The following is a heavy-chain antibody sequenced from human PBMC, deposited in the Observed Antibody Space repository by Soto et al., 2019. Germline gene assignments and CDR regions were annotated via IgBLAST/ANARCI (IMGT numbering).Heavy chain of an antibody. CDR3: AKGLGYSSSSAYYYYGMDV. J-gene: IGHJ6*02. Sequence: GGSLRLSCAASGFTFSTYSMNWVRQAPGKGLEWVSAISGSGGSTYYAGSVKGRFTISRDNSKNTLYLQMNSLRAEDTAVYYCAKGLGYSSSSAYYYYGMDVWGQGTTVIVSS. CDR2: ISGSGGST. D-gene: IGHD6-6*01. V-gene: IGHV3-23*01. CDR1: GFTFSTYS.